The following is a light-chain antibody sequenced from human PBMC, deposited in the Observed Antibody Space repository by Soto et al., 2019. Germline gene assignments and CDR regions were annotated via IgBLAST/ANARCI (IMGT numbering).Light chain of an antibody. CDR2: NAS. V-gene: IGKV3-11*01. CDR1: QSVSTF. J-gene: IGKJ5*01. CDR3: QQRGDWPPIT. Sequence: EIVLTQSPATLSLSPGERAILSCRASQSVSTFLAWFQQKPGQPPRLLIYNASNRTTGIPARFSGSGSGTDFTLTISSLEPEDFAVCYCQQRGDWPPITFGQGTRLEIK.